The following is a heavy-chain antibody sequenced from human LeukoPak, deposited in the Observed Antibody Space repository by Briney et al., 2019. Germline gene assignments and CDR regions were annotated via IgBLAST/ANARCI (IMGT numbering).Heavy chain of an antibody. D-gene: IGHD1-1*01. V-gene: IGHV3-7*01. CDR3: ATHYDWTFDC. CDR2: IKPDGSEE. CDR1: GFTFSSYG. J-gene: IGHJ4*02. Sequence: GGSLRLSCAASGFTFSSYGMSWVGQAPGKGLEWVANIKPDGSEEYYVDSVKGRFSISRDNAKNSLYLQMNSLRGEDTAVYYCATHYDWTFDCWGQGTLVTVSS.